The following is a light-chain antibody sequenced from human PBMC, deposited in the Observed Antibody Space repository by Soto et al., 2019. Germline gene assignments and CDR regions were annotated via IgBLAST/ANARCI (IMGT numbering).Light chain of an antibody. CDR3: ISYADTAYV. CDR1: SSDVGVYNY. V-gene: IGLV2-8*01. Sequence: QSALTQPPSASGSPGQSVTISCAGTSSDVGVYNYVSWYQQYPGKVPKLMIYEVSERPSGVPDRFSGSKSGNTAFLTVSGLQAEDEADYYCISYADTAYVFGTGTKVIV. J-gene: IGLJ1*01. CDR2: EVS.